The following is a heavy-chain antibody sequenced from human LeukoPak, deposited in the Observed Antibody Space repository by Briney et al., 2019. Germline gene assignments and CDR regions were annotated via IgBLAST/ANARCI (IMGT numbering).Heavy chain of an antibody. J-gene: IGHJ6*02. Sequence: GGSLRLSCAASGFTFSSYSMNWVRQAPGKGLEWVSSISSSSSYIYYADSVKGRFTISRDNAKNSLYLQMNSLRAEDTAVYYCAIDPCSSTSCYYYYGMDVWGQGTTVTVSS. CDR3: AIDPCSSTSCYYYYGMDV. CDR2: ISSSSSYI. D-gene: IGHD2-2*01. V-gene: IGHV3-21*01. CDR1: GFTFSSYS.